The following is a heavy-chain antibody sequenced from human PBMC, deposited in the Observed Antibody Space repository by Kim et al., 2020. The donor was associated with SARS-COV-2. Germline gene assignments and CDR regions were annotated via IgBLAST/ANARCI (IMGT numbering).Heavy chain of an antibody. D-gene: IGHD3-10*01. CDR2: INRDGSRA. V-gene: IGHV3-74*03. CDR3: ARDRGEQADY. Sequence: GGSLRLSCAASGFTLSTYWMHWVRQAPGKGLMWVSHINRDGSRAAYADSVRGRFTVSRDNANNTLYLQMDSLSAEDTAVYYCARDRGEQADYWGQGTLDT. J-gene: IGHJ4*02. CDR1: GFTLSTYW.